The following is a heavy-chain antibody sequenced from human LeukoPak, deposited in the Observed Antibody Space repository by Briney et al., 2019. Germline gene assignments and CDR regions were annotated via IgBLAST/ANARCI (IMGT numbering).Heavy chain of an antibody. CDR2: IYHNGNT. CDR1: GFTFSSYA. Sequence: GSLRLSCAASGFTFSSYAMSWVRQAPGKGLEWIGTIYHNGNTYYNPSLKSRVTISVDTSKNQFSLKLSSVTAADTAVYYCARVRYNYGDSDYWGQGTLVTVSS. J-gene: IGHJ4*02. V-gene: IGHV4-38-2*01. D-gene: IGHD5-18*01. CDR3: ARVRYNYGDSDY.